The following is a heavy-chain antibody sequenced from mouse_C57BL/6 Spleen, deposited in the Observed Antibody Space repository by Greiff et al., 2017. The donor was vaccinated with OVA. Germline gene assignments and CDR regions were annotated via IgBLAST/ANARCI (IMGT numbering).Heavy chain of an antibody. Sequence: VQLVESGAELVKPGASVKISCKASGYAFSSYWMNWVKQRPGKGLEWIGQIYPGDGDTNYNGKFKGKATLTADKSSSTAYMQLSSLTSEDSAVYFCARYYYGSSYPYYYAMDYWGQGTSVTVSS. D-gene: IGHD1-1*01. J-gene: IGHJ4*01. CDR3: ARYYYGSSYPYYYAMDY. V-gene: IGHV1-80*01. CDR1: GYAFSSYW. CDR2: IYPGDGDT.